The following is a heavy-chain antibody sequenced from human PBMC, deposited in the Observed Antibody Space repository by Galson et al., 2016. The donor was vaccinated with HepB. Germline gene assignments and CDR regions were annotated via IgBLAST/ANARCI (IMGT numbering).Heavy chain of an antibody. CDR2: ISSTSHST. Sequence: SLRLSCAASGFTFSTSAMSWVRQAPGQGLEWVSAISSTSHSTYYADSVKGRFTISSDNAKNTPFLQMDRLKIDDTAVYYGAKGWSGPDSWGQGTLVTVSS. CDR3: AKGWSGPDS. D-gene: IGHD3-3*01. J-gene: IGHJ4*02. V-gene: IGHV3-23*01. CDR1: GFTFSTSA.